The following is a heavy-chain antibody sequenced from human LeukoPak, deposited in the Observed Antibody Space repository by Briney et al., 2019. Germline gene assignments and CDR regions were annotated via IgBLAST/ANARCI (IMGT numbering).Heavy chain of an antibody. CDR1: GFTFSNYA. CDR3: ARDRVAMVYAQGPDAFDI. J-gene: IGHJ3*02. CDR2: IKQDGSEK. D-gene: IGHD2-8*01. V-gene: IGHV3-7*01. Sequence: GGPLRLSCTASGFTFSNYAMSWVRQAPGKGLEWVANIKQDGSEKYYVDSVKGRFTISRDNAKKSLYLQMNSLRAEDTAVYYCARDRVAMVYAQGPDAFDIWGQGTMVTVSS.